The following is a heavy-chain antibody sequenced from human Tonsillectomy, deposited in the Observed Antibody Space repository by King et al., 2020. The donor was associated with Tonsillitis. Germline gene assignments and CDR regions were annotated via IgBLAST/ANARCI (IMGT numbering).Heavy chain of an antibody. J-gene: IGHJ3*02. CDR2: IYYSEST. V-gene: IGHV4-59*08. CDR3: AGKRRWCEQDAWEI. CDR1: GGSLSSYY. Sequence: PLPASVPGLVTPSEPLSLTCPVSGGSLSSYYWSWIRQPPGKGLEWIGYIYYSESTNYNPSLKSRVPISVDTSKNPFSLKLSSVTAADTAVDYCAGKRRWCEQDAWEIWGQGTMGTGS. D-gene: IGHD2-8*02.